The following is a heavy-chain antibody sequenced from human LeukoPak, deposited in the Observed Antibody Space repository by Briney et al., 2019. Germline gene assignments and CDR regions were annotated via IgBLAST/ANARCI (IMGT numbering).Heavy chain of an antibody. J-gene: IGHJ4*02. V-gene: IGHV3-7*01. CDR1: GFTFSSYW. D-gene: IGHD3-22*01. CDR2: IKQDGSEK. Sequence: PGGSLRLSCAASGFTFSSYWMSWVRQAPGKGLGWVANIKQDGSEKYYVDSVKGRFTISRDNAKKSLYLQMNSLRAEDTAVYYCASYLSAYYYDSSGYFSDYWGQGTLVSVFS. CDR3: ASYLSAYYYDSSGYFSDY.